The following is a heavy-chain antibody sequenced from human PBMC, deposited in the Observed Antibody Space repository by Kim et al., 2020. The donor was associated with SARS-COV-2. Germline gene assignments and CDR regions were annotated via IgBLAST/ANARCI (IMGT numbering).Heavy chain of an antibody. J-gene: IGHJ6*02. Sequence: YAASGKGRFTISRDNSKNTLYLQMNSLSAEDTAVYYCARTLVLSGYYGMDVWGQGTTVTVSS. D-gene: IGHD3-10*01. CDR3: ARTLVLSGYYGMDV. V-gene: IGHV3-33*01.